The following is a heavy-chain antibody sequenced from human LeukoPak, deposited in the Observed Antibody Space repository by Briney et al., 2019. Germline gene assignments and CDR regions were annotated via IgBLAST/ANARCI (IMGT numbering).Heavy chain of an antibody. CDR2: IYYTGTT. D-gene: IGHD3-22*01. CDR3: ARPYYYDSRIDP. V-gene: IGHV4-59*08. CDR1: GGSISHYY. J-gene: IGHJ5*02. Sequence: SETLSLTCTVSGGSISHYYWSWIRQPPGKGPEWIGYIYYTGTTNYNPSLKSRVTMSADTSKNQLSLKLSSVTAADTAVYYCARPYYYDSRIDPWGQGILVTVSS.